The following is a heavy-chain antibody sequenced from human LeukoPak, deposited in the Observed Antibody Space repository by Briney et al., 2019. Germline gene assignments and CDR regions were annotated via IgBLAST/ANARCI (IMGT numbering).Heavy chain of an antibody. D-gene: IGHD3-22*01. CDR2: ISVNNGDT. CDR3: ARDAAIVKGKWIPLPRDY. Sequence: ASVKVTRKASGYTFTNYGLSWVRQPHAQGLEWMGGISVNNGDTDYTYKHEGIITMTTDTSTNTAYMEQRSLRSDDTAIYYCARDAAIVKGKWIPLPRDYWGQGTLVTVSS. V-gene: IGHV1-18*01. CDR1: GYTFTNYG. J-gene: IGHJ4*02.